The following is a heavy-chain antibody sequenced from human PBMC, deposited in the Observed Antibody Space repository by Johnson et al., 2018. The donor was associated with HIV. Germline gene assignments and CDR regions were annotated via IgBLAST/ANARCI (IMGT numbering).Heavy chain of an antibody. CDR3: ARFRSSNWFDAFDI. CDR1: GFTFDEYA. D-gene: IGHD6-13*01. Sequence: VQLVESGGGLVQPGRSLRLSCAASGFTFDEYAMHWVRQAPGKGLEWVSVIYSGGSTYYADSVKGRFTISRDNSKNTLYLQMNSLRAEDTAVYYCARFRSSNWFDAFDIWGQGTMVTVSA. J-gene: IGHJ3*02. CDR2: IYSGGST. V-gene: IGHV3-66*01.